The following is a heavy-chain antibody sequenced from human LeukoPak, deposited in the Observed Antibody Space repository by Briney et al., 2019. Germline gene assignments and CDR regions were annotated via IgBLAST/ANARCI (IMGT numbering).Heavy chain of an antibody. CDR2: INHSGST. D-gene: IGHD3-9*01. CDR1: GGSFSGYY. Sequence: SETLSLTCAVYGGSFSGYYWSWIRQPPGKGLEWIGEINHSGSTNYNPSLKSRVTISVDTSKNQFSLKLSSVTAADTAVYYCASGLRYSDAFDIWGQGTMVTVSS. V-gene: IGHV4-34*01. J-gene: IGHJ3*02. CDR3: ASGLRYSDAFDI.